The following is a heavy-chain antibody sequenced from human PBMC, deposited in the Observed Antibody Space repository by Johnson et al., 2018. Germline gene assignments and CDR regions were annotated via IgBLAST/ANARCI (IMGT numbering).Heavy chain of an antibody. J-gene: IGHJ3*02. D-gene: IGHD3-22*01. Sequence: QVQLVQSGAEVKKPGASVKVSCKASGYTFTTNYLHWVRQAPGQGLEWMAIINPSGGTTTYAQKFQGRLTVTRDTSTSTVYMELRSLRSEDTAVYYCARVRYFDSRVEAFDIWGQGTMVTVSS. CDR3: ARVRYFDSRVEAFDI. CDR1: GYTFTTNY. CDR2: INPSGGTT. V-gene: IGHV1-46*01.